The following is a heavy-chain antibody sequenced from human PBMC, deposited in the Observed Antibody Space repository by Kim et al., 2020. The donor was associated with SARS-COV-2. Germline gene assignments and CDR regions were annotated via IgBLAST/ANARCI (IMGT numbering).Heavy chain of an antibody. Sequence: ASVKVSCKTSGYTFTHYAMHWVRQAPGQRLEWMGYISGDNGDTKYSQKFQGRVTITRDTSATTAYMELSSLTSEETAVYYCARGAGGYAGYIIDEWGQGT. J-gene: IGHJ4*02. D-gene: IGHD3-22*01. CDR3: ARGAGGYAGYIIDE. V-gene: IGHV1-3*01. CDR2: ISGDNGDT. CDR1: GYTFTHYA.